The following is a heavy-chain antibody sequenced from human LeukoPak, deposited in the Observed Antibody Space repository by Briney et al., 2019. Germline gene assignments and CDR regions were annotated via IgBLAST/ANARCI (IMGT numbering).Heavy chain of an antibody. J-gene: IGHJ4*02. CDR2: IIPIFGTA. CDR3: ARCLGYSSGWYYFDY. D-gene: IGHD6-19*01. Sequence: SVKVSCKASGGTFSSYAISWVRQAPGQGLEWMGGIIPIFGTANYAQKFQGRVTITADKSTSTAYMELSSLRSEDTAVYYCARCLGYSSGWYYFDYWGQGTLVTVSS. V-gene: IGHV1-69*06. CDR1: GGTFSSYA.